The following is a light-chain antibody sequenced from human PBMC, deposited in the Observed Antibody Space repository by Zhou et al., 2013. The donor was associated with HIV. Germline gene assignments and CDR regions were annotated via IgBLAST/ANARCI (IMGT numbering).Light chain of an antibody. Sequence: EIVLTQSPATLSLSPGERATLSCRASQSVSRYFDWYQQKPGQPPRLLIYGVSNRATGIPARFSGSGSGTDFTLTISRLEPEDFAVYYCQQYGSSPPNTFGQGTKLEIK. CDR3: QQYGSSPPNT. V-gene: IGKV3-20*01. J-gene: IGKJ2*01. CDR1: QSVSRY. CDR2: GVS.